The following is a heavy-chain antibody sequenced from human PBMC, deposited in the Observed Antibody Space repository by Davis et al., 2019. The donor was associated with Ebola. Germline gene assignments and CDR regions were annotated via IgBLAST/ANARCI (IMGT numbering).Heavy chain of an antibody. CDR1: GFTVSSNY. D-gene: IGHD1-1*01. J-gene: IGHJ6*02. CDR3: ARDLLEPLYYYYGMDV. CDR2: ISSSSTTK. Sequence: GGSLRLSCAVSGFTVSSNYMNWVRQAPGRGLEWVSYISSSSTTKYYADSVKGRFTISRDNAKNSLYLQMNSLRDEDTAVYYCARDLLEPLYYYYGMDVWGQGTTVTVSS. V-gene: IGHV3-48*02.